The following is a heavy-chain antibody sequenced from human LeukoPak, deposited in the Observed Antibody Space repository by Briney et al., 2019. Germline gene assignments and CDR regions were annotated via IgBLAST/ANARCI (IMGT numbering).Heavy chain of an antibody. J-gene: IGHJ4*02. CDR1: GNTFSIYN. CDR3: AREGVAATGLDY. CDR2: INPSGGT. Sequence: ASVTVSCKASGNTFSIYNMHWVRQAPGQGLEWMGIINPSGGTSYAQKLQGRVTMTRDTSSSTVYMELSSLTSEDTAVYYCAREGVAATGLDYWGQGTLVTVSS. D-gene: IGHD6-13*01. V-gene: IGHV1-46*01.